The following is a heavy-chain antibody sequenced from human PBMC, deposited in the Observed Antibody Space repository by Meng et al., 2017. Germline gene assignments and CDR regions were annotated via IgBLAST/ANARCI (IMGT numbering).Heavy chain of an antibody. V-gene: IGHV1-2*06. D-gene: IGHD3-22*01. J-gene: IGHJ3*02. CDR1: GYTFTGYY. Sequence: ASVKVSCKASGYTFTGYYMHWVRQAPGQGLEWMGRINPYSGGTNYAQKFQGRVTMTRDTSISTAYMELSRLRSDDTAVYYCARLYYYDSSGYYGERDAFDIWGQGTMVTVSS. CDR2: INPYSGGT. CDR3: ARLYYYDSSGYYGERDAFDI.